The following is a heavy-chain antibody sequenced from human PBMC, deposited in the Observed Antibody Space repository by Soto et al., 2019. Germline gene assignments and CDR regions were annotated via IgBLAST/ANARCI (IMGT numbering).Heavy chain of an antibody. J-gene: IGHJ4*02. CDR2: IWYDGSNK. CDR3: ARAVGPFDY. D-gene: IGHD2-2*01. CDR1: GFSFDTYG. Sequence: QVHLVESGGGVVQPGRSLRLSCAASGFSFDTYGMHWVHQAPGKGLEWVAVIWYDGSNKYYADSVKGRFTISRDNSKDTLYLQMNSLRAEDTAIYYCARAVGPFDYWGQGTLVTVSS. V-gene: IGHV3-33*01.